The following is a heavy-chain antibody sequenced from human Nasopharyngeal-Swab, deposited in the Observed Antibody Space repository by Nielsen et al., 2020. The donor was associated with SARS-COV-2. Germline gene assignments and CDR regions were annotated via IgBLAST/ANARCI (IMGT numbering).Heavy chain of an antibody. V-gene: IGHV3-23*01. D-gene: IGHD6-13*01. CDR3: AKDPSAAMDV. CDR1: GFTFESYG. J-gene: IGHJ6*03. Sequence: GESLKISYEASGFTFESYGMTWVRQAPGKGLEWVSTISGSGDNTHYADSVRGRFTISRDNSQRTVFLQMTSLRAEDTALYYCAKDPSAAMDVWGKGTTVIVSS. CDR2: ISGSGDNT.